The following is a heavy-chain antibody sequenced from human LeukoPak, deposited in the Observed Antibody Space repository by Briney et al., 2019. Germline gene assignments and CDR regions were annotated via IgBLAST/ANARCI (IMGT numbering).Heavy chain of an antibody. CDR2: ISYDGSNK. CDR1: GFTFSSYA. Sequence: GGSLRLSCAASGFTFSSYAMHWVRQAPGKGLEWVAVISYDGSNKYYADSVKGRFTFSRDNSKNTLYLQVNSLRAEDTAVYYCARDRSLYYFDYWGQGTLVTVSS. J-gene: IGHJ4*02. CDR3: ARDRSLYYFDY. V-gene: IGHV3-30*04.